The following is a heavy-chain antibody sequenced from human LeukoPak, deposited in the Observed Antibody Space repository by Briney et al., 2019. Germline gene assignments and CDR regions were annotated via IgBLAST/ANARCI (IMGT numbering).Heavy chain of an antibody. CDR3: ARGYEPLYYYYYMDV. V-gene: IGHV3-64*01. CDR2: ISSNGGST. D-gene: IGHD5-12*01. J-gene: IGHJ6*03. Sequence: GGSLRLSCAASGFTFSSYAMYWVRQAPGKGLEYVSAISSNGGSTYYANSVKGRFTISRDNSKNTLYLQMGSLRAEDMAVYYCARGYEPLYYYYYMDVWGKGTTVTVSS. CDR1: GFTFSSYA.